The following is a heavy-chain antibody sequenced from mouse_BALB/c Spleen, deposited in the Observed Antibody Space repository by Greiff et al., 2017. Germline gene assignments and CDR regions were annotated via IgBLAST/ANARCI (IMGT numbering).Heavy chain of an antibody. J-gene: IGHJ4*01. Sequence: VQLQQSGPELVKPGASVKISCKASGYSFTGYFMNWVMQSHGKSLEWIGRINPYNGDTFYNQKFKGKATLTVDKSSSTAHMELRSLASEDSAVYYCARAGYYAMDYWGQGTSVTVSS. CDR1: GYSFTGYF. CDR3: ARAGYYAMDY. V-gene: IGHV1-20*02. CDR2: INPYNGDT.